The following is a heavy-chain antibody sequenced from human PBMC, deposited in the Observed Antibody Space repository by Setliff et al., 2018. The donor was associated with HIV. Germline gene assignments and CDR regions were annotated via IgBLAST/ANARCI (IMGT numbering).Heavy chain of an antibody. D-gene: IGHD3-22*01. Sequence: PGGSLRLSCAASGFTFANAWLSWVRQAPGKGLEWVGRIKTKKNGGTTDSAAPVKGRFTISRDDSKNTMYLQMDGLKTEDTAMYYCSGWKGDYYDSSGINGYWGQGTLVTVSS. J-gene: IGHJ4*02. CDR2: IKTKKNGGTT. CDR1: GFTFANAW. V-gene: IGHV3-15*01. CDR3: SGWKGDYYDSSGINGY.